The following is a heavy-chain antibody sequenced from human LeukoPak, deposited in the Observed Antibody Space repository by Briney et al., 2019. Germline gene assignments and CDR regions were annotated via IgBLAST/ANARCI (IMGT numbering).Heavy chain of an antibody. CDR3: AINVGPRLRSPVLMHV. D-gene: IGHD4/OR15-4a*01. CDR1: GFTSSRYE. J-gene: IGHJ6*01. Sequence: GGSLRLSCAASGFTSSRYEMIWVRQAPGKGLEWVSYISSSGNTIYYADSVKGRFTISRDNAKNSLHLQMNSLRAEDTAIYYCAINVGPRLRSPVLMHVGGQGTTVTVSS. V-gene: IGHV3-48*03. CDR2: ISSSGNTI.